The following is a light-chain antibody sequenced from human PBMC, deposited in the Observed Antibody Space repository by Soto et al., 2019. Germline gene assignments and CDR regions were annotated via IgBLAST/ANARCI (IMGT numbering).Light chain of an antibody. Sequence: DIQMTQSPSSLSASVGDRVTITFQASQDISNYLNWYQQKLGKAPXXLIYDASNLETGVPSRFSGSGSGTDFTFTISSLQPEDIATYYCQQYSHLITFGQGTRLEIK. CDR2: DAS. CDR1: QDISNY. CDR3: QQYSHLIT. V-gene: IGKV1-33*01. J-gene: IGKJ5*01.